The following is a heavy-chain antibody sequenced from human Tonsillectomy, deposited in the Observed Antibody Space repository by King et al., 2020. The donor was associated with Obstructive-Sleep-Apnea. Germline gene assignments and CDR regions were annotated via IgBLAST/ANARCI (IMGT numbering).Heavy chain of an antibody. V-gene: IGHV3-30*04. D-gene: IGHD2-21*01. CDR3: ARVGQGIDYYYGMDV. CDR1: GFTLSPYA. J-gene: IGHJ6*02. CDR2: ISDDGSNK. Sequence: QVQLVESGGGVVQPGRSLRLSCAASGFTLSPYAMDWVRQAPGKGLEWVAVISDDGSNKYYAASVKGRFTISRDNSKNTLYLQMNSLSAEDTAVYYCARVGQGIDYYYGMDVWGQGTTVTVSS.